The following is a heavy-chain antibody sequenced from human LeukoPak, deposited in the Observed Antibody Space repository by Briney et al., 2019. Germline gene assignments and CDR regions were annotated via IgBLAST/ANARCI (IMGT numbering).Heavy chain of an antibody. Sequence: KVSETLSLTCAVYGGSFSGYYWSWIRQPPGKGLEWIGEINHSGSTNYNPSLKSRVTISVDTSKNQFSLKLSSVTAADTAVYYCSRLPRCGGSCHFDYWGQGTLVTVSS. CDR3: SRLPRCGGSCHFDY. V-gene: IGHV4-34*01. D-gene: IGHD2-15*01. CDR2: INHSGST. CDR1: GGSFSGYY. J-gene: IGHJ4*02.